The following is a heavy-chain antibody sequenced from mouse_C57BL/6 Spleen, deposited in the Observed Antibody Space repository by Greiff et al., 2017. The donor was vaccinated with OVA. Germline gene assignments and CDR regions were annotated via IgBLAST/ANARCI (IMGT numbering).Heavy chain of an antibody. D-gene: IGHD3-1*01. Sequence: EVKLQESGPELVKPGASVKMSCKASGYTFTDYNMHWVKQSHGKSLEWIGYINPNNGGTSYNQKFKGKATLTVNKSSSTAYMELRSLTSEDSAVYYCARGLYAMDYWGQGTSVTVSS. CDR3: ARGLYAMDY. J-gene: IGHJ4*01. CDR1: GYTFTDYN. V-gene: IGHV1-22*01. CDR2: INPNNGGT.